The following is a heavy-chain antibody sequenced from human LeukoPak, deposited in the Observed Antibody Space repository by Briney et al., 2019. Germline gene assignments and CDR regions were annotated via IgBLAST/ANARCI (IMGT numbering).Heavy chain of an antibody. CDR1: GGSISSSDYY. J-gene: IGHJ5*02. CDR3: AEAGGMLRYFDWLYP. Sequence: SETLSLTCTVSGGSISSSDYYWSWIRQPPGKGLEWIGYIYYSGSTYYNPSLKSRVTISVDTSKNQFSLKLSSVTAADTAVYYCAEAGGMLRYFDWLYPWGQGTLVTVSS. V-gene: IGHV4-30-4*01. CDR2: IYYSGST. D-gene: IGHD3-9*01.